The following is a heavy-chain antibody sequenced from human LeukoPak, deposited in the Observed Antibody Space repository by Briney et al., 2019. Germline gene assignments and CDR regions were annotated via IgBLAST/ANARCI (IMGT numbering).Heavy chain of an antibody. Sequence: TLSLTCAVSRGSISSGSYYWSWIRQPAGRGLECIGRIYTSGSTNYNPSLKSRVTLAVHTSKNQFSLKLIYVSAKDRAVYYGRSTGNETGGGDYWGQGTLVTVSS. CDR3: RSTGNETGGGDY. D-gene: IGHD4-23*01. CDR1: RGSISSGSYY. J-gene: IGHJ4*02. V-gene: IGHV4-61*02. CDR2: IYTSGST.